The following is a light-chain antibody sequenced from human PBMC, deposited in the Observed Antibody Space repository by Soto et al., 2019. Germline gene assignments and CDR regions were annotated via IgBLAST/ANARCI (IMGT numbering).Light chain of an antibody. J-gene: IGKJ4*01. CDR2: AAS. CDR1: QGISNA. Sequence: DIQMTQSPSSLSASVGDRVTITCRASQGISNALAWYQQKGGKVPNLLLYAASILQSGVPSRFSGSGSGTDFTLTISILQPEDVATYYCQKYHSAPLTFGGGTKVEIK. V-gene: IGKV1-27*01. CDR3: QKYHSAPLT.